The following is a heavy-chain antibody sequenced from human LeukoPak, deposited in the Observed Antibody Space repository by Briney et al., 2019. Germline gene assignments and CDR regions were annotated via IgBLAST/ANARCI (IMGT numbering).Heavy chain of an antibody. Sequence: PSETLSLTCIVSGSSVSTFYWSWLRQSPGTGLELIGFVHDTGSTAYNPSLKSRVTISLETSKNQLSLMLTSVTAADTAMYYCARGSTDVYWYLDVWGRGTLVTVSS. V-gene: IGHV4-59*02. CDR3: ARGSTDVYWYLDV. CDR1: GSSVSTFY. J-gene: IGHJ2*01. D-gene: IGHD1-26*01. CDR2: VHDTGST.